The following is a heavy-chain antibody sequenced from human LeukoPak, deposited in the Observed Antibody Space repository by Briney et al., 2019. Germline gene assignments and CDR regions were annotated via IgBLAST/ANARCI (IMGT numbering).Heavy chain of an antibody. CDR3: AKDRYSGYDGYYPDY. CDR1: GFTFSSYG. CDR2: ISYDGSNK. Sequence: GGSLRLSCAASGFTFSSYGMHWVRQAPGKGLEWVAVISYDGSNKYYADSVKGRFTISRDNSKNTLYLQMNSLRAEDTAVYYCAKDRYSGYDGYYPDYWGQGTLVTVSS. V-gene: IGHV3-30*18. D-gene: IGHD5-12*01. J-gene: IGHJ4*02.